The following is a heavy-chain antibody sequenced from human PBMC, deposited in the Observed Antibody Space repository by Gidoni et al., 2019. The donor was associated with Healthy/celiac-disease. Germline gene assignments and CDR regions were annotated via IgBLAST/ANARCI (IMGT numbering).Heavy chain of an antibody. J-gene: IGHJ4*02. V-gene: IGHV1-3*01. CDR1: GSTFTSYA. CDR3: ARDLVAVAGNDY. Sequence: QVQLVQSGAEVKKPGASVKVSCKASGSTFTSYAMHWVRQAPGQRLEWMGWINAGNGNTKYSQKFQGRVTITRDTSASTAYMELSSLRSEDTAVYYCARDLVAVAGNDYWGQGTLVTVSS. D-gene: IGHD6-19*01. CDR2: INAGNGNT.